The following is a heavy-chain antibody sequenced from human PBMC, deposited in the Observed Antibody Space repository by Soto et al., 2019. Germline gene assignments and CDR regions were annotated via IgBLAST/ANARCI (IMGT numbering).Heavy chain of an antibody. V-gene: IGHV1-69*13. CDR3: ARARCSSTSCYKATRSAFDI. Sequence: SVKVSCKASGGTFSSYAISWVRQAPGQGLEWMGGIIPIFGTANYAQKFQGRVTITADESTSTAYMELSSLRSEDTAVYYCARARCSSTSCYKATRSAFDIWGQGTMVTVS. CDR1: GGTFSSYA. J-gene: IGHJ3*02. D-gene: IGHD2-2*02. CDR2: IIPIFGTA.